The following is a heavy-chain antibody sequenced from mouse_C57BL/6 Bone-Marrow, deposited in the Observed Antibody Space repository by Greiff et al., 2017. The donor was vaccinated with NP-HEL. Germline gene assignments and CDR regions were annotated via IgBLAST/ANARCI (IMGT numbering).Heavy chain of an antibody. J-gene: IGHJ1*03. CDR1: GYTFTDYY. Sequence: EVQLQQSGPVLVKPGASVKMSCKASGYTFTDYYMNWVKQSHGQSLEWIGVINPYNGGTSYNQKFTGKATLTVDTSSSTAYMELNSLTSEDSAVYVCARLYDYDGDWYFDVWGTGTTVTVSS. D-gene: IGHD2-4*01. CDR3: ARLYDYDGDWYFDV. V-gene: IGHV1-19*01. CDR2: INPYNGGT.